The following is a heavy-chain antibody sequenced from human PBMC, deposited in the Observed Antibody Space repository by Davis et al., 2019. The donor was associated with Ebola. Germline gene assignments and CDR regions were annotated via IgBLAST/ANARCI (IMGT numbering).Heavy chain of an antibody. CDR3: AKARYSYGYDYFDY. CDR1: GFTFSSYG. J-gene: IGHJ4*02. V-gene: IGHV3-30*02. D-gene: IGHD5-18*01. Sequence: PGGSLRLSCAASGFTFSSYGMHWVRQAPGKGLEWVAFIRYDGSNKYYADSVKGRFTISRGNSKNTLYLQMNSLRAEDTAVYYCAKARYSYGYDYFDYWGQGTLVTVSS. CDR2: IRYDGSNK.